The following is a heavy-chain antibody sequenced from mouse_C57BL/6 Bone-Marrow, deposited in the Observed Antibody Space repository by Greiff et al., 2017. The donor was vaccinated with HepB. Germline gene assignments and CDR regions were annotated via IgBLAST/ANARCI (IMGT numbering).Heavy chain of an antibody. CDR3: ARRGYGNWYFDV. D-gene: IGHD2-1*01. J-gene: IGHJ1*03. CDR1: GYTFTSYG. Sequence: QVQLKESGAELARPGASVKLSCKASGYTFTSYGISWVKQRTGQGLEWIGEIYPRSGNTYYNEKFKGKATLTADKSSSTAYMELRSLTSEDSAVYFCARRGYGNWYFDVWGTGTTVTVSS. CDR2: IYPRSGNT. V-gene: IGHV1-81*01.